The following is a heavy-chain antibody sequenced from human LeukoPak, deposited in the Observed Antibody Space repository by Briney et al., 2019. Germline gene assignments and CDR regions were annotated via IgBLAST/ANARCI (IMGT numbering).Heavy chain of an antibody. CDR2: ISPYNGNT. V-gene: IGHV1-18*01. D-gene: IGHD3-9*01. CDR3: ARDGKPYYNILTGYEDYYYGMDV. CDR1: GYTFINYG. J-gene: IGHJ6*02. Sequence: ASVKVSCKASGYTFINYGISWVRQAPGQGLEWMGWISPYNGNTNYAQNLQGRVTMTTDTSTSIAYMELRSLRSDDTAVYYCARDGKPYYNILTGYEDYYYGMDVWGQGTTVTVSS.